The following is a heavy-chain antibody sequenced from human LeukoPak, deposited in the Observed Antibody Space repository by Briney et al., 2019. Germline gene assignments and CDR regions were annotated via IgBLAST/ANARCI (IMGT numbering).Heavy chain of an antibody. CDR2: INHRGST. CDR1: NGSFSGYY. D-gene: IGHD6-6*01. J-gene: IGHJ6*03. Sequence: SETLSLTCAVYNGSFSGYYWSWIRQPPGKGLEWIGEINHRGSTNNNPSLKSRVTISVDTSKNQFSLKLTSVTAADTAVYYCARLDIAARPRHYYYYYMDVWGKGTTGTVSS. V-gene: IGHV4-34*01. CDR3: ARLDIAARPRHYYYYYMDV.